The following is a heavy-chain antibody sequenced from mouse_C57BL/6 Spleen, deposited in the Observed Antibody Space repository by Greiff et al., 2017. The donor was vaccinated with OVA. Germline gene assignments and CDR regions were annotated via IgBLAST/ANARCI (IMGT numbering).Heavy chain of an antibody. CDR1: GFTFSSYG. CDR3: ARDYYCSSYVSYAMDY. Sequence: EVQLVESGGDLVKPGGSLKLSCAASGFTFSSYGMSWVRQTQDKRLEWVATISSVGSYPYYPDSVKGRFTISRDNAKNTLYLQMSSLNSEDTAMYYCARDYYCSSYVSYAMDYWGQGTSVTVSS. D-gene: IGHD1-1*01. V-gene: IGHV5-6*01. CDR2: ISSVGSYP. J-gene: IGHJ4*01.